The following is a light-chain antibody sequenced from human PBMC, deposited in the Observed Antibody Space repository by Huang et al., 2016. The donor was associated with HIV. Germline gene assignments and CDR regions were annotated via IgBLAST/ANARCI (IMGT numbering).Light chain of an antibody. CDR2: EAS. CDR3: QQYNSFPWT. J-gene: IGKJ1*01. Sequence: DIQMTPSSSTLFASVGDRVTIACRASQSISTWLDWYKQKTGRAPNLLIYEASTLESGVPPRLVGGGYVTDFTLTISSLQPDDFATYYCQQYNSFPWTFGQGTKVEV. V-gene: IGKV1-5*03. CDR1: QSISTW.